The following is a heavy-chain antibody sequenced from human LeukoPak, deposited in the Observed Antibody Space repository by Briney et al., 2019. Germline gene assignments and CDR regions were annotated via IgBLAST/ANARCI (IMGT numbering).Heavy chain of an antibody. CDR2: ISYDGSNK. CDR3: ARDLGSGWFYSTTTGYYYGMDV. CDR1: GFTFSSYA. V-gene: IGHV3-30-3*01. D-gene: IGHD6-19*01. J-gene: IGHJ6*02. Sequence: HPGGSLRLSCAASGFTFSSYAMHWVRQAPGKGLEWVAVISYDGSNKYYADSVKGRFTISRDNSKNTLYLQMNSLRAEDTAVYYCARDLGSGWFYSTTTGYYYGMDVWGQGTTVTVSS.